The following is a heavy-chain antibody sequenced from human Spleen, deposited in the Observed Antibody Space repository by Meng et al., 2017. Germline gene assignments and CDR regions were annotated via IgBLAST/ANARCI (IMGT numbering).Heavy chain of an antibody. V-gene: IGHV4-31*03. Sequence: QVQLQESGPGLVKPLQTLSLTCTVSGGSISSGDYYWNWIRQLPGKGLEWIAYIHYSGSTYYSPSLKSRVTISVDTSKNQLSLKLSSMTAADTAVYYCARYVFDSSSLYSNWFDPWGQGTLVTVSS. J-gene: IGHJ5*02. D-gene: IGHD3-22*01. CDR3: ARYVFDSSSLYSNWFDP. CDR1: GGSISSGDYY. CDR2: IHYSGST.